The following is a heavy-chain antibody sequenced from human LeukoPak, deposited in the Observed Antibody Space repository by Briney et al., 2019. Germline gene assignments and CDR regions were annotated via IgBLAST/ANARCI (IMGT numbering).Heavy chain of an antibody. J-gene: IGHJ4*02. V-gene: IGHV3-33*01. CDR2: IWYDGSNK. CDR1: GFTFSSYG. CDR3: ARDNDDFFLDY. D-gene: IGHD4-17*01. Sequence: TGGSLRLSCAASGFTFSSYGMHWVRQAPGKGLEWVAVIWYDGSNKYYADSVKGRFTISRDNSKNTLYLQMNSLRAEDTAVYYCARDNDDFFLDYWGRGTLVTVSS.